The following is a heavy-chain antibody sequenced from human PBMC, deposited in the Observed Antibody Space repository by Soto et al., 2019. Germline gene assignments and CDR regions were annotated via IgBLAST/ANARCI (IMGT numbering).Heavy chain of an antibody. V-gene: IGHV1-2*02. CDR2: INPNSGGT. CDR3: SRRKGGYYDSSGYHYYFDY. D-gene: IGHD3-22*01. J-gene: IGHJ4*01. Sequence: QVQLVQSGAEVKKPGASVKVSCKASGYTFTGYYMHWVRQAPGQGLEWMGWINPNSGGTKSAQKFQGRVTMTRDTSFITAYMEVSSLRSGDTAVYYCSRRKGGYYDSSGYHYYFDYWGHSPLVAVAS. CDR1: GYTFTGYY.